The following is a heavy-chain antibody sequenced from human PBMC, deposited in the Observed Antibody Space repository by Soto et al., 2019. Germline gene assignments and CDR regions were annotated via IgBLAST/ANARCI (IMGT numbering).Heavy chain of an antibody. CDR3: AGENLYCGGDCWAY. CDR2: ISAYNGNT. V-gene: IGHV1-18*01. J-gene: IGHJ4*02. D-gene: IGHD2-21*02. Sequence: ASVKVSCKASGYTFTSYGISWVRQAPGQGLEWMGWISAYNGNTNYAQKLQGRVTMTTDTSTSTAYMELRSLRSDETAVYCCAGENLYCGGDCWAYWGQGTLVTVSS. CDR1: GYTFTSYG.